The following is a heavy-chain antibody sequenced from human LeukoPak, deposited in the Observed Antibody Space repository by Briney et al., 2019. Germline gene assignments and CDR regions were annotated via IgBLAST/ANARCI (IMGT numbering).Heavy chain of an antibody. J-gene: IGHJ5*02. CDR1: GYRFTSSD. Sequence: ASVKDSCKASGYRFTSSDINWVRQATGQGLEWMGWINPDSGDTGYAEKFQDRLTIAGDTSITTAYMELTNLKSEDTAVYYCTRGWDLWGQGTLVTVSS. CDR2: INPDSGDT. V-gene: IGHV1-8*03. CDR3: TRGWDL.